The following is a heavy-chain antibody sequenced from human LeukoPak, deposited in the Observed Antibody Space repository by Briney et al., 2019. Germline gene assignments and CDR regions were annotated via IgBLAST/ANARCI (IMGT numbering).Heavy chain of an antibody. CDR2: IKSNAYGGTT. CDR1: GFTFRDYV. Sequence: GGSLRLSCAASGFTFRDYVMTWVRQAPGKGLEWVGFIKSNAYGGTTEYAASLKGRFTISRDDSRSIVYLQMNNLKTEDTAVYYCTRDLRFDYWGQGTLLTVSP. J-gene: IGHJ4*02. CDR3: TRDLRFDY. V-gene: IGHV3-49*04.